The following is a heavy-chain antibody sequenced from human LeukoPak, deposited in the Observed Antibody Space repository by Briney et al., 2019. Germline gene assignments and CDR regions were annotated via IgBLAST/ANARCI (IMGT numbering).Heavy chain of an antibody. CDR3: ARGREWELLLSYFDY. V-gene: IGHV3-20*04. Sequence: GGSLRLSCAASGFTFDDYGMSWVRQAPGKGLEWVSGINWNGGSTGYADSVKGRFTISRDNAKNSLYLQMNSLRAEDTALYYCARGREWELLLSYFDYWGQGTLVTVSS. CDR2: INWNGGST. D-gene: IGHD1-26*01. CDR1: GFTFDDYG. J-gene: IGHJ4*02.